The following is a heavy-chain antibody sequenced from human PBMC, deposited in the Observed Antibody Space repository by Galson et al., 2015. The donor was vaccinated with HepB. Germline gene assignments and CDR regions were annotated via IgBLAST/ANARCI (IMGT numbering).Heavy chain of an antibody. V-gene: IGHV3-15*01. CDR2: IKIKTDGGTT. D-gene: IGHD3-22*01. Sequence: SLRLSCAASGFTFTNAWISWVRQAPGKGLEWVGRIKIKTDGGTTDYAAPVTGRFTISRDDSKNTLYLQMNNLKTEDTAVYYCTTHLPHYYDSSGFANWGQGTLVTVSS. J-gene: IGHJ4*02. CDR1: GFTFTNAW. CDR3: TTHLPHYYDSSGFAN.